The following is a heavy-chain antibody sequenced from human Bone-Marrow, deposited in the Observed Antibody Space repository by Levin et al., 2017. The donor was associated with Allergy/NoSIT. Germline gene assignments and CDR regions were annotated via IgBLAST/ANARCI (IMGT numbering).Heavy chain of an antibody. Sequence: KSGGSLRLSCAASGFAFHTYGMNWVRQAPGKGLEWVASISAYSTQSYYADSVKGRFTISRDNAENSLFLQMNRLRAEDTGVYYCASLFPQGYYFYLDLWGRGTTVTVSS. CDR3: ASLFPQGYYFYLDL. D-gene: IGHD3-10*02. CDR2: ISAYSTQS. J-gene: IGHJ6*03. CDR1: GFAFHTYG. V-gene: IGHV3-21*01.